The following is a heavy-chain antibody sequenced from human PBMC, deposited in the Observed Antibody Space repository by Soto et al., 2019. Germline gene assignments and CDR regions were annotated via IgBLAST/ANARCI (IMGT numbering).Heavy chain of an antibody. CDR3: ARDMSSSSYYYYYGMDV. CDR2: ISSSSSYI. J-gene: IGHJ6*02. Sequence: EVQLVESGGGLVKPGGSLRLSCAASGFTFSSYSMNWVRQAPGKGLEWVSSISSSSSYIYYADSVKGRFTISRDNAKNSLYLQMNSLRAEDTAVYYCARDMSSSSYYYYYGMDVWGQGTTVTVS. D-gene: IGHD6-6*01. V-gene: IGHV3-21*01. CDR1: GFTFSSYS.